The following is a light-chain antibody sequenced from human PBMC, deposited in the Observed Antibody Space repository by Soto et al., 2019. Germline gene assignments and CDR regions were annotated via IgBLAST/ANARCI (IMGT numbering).Light chain of an antibody. CDR1: QSVSSRF. CDR3: QHYGNAPA. CDR2: GAS. V-gene: IGKV3-20*01. Sequence: EVVLTQYPGTLSLSPGESATLSCRASQSVSSRFLAWYQQTCGQAPRLLIYGASSRATGIPDRFSGSGSGTDFTLTITSLEPQDFAVYYCQHYGNAPAFGQGTKLEI. J-gene: IGKJ2*01.